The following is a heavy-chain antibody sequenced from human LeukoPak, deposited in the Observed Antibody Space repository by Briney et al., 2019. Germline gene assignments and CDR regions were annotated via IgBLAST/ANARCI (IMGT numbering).Heavy chain of an antibody. J-gene: IGHJ6*02. CDR1: GFTVSSNY. CDR2: IYAGGST. CDR3: ARVNGLSVYYYGMDV. Sequence: GGSLRLSCAASGFTVSSNYMSWVRQAPRKGLEWVSVIYAGGSTYYADSVKGRFTISRDNSKNTLYLQMNSLRAEDTAVYYCARVNGLSVYYYGMDVWGQGTTVTVSS. D-gene: IGHD2-2*01. V-gene: IGHV3-66*01.